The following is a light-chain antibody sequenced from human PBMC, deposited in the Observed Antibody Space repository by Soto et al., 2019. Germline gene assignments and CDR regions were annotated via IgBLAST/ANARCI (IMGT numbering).Light chain of an antibody. Sequence: QSVLTQPASVSGSPGQSITISCTGTSSDVGGYNYVSWYQHHPGKAPKLMIYDVSNRPSGVSNRFSGSKSGNTASLTISGRQPEDEADYYCCSYTTSNTRQIVLGTGSKLTVL. CDR2: DVS. V-gene: IGLV2-14*03. CDR3: CSYTTSNTRQIV. CDR1: SSDVGGYNY. J-gene: IGLJ1*01.